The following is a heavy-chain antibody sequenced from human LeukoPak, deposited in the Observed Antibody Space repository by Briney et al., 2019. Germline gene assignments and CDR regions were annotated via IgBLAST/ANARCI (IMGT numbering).Heavy chain of an antibody. J-gene: IGHJ4*02. Sequence: GASVKVSCKASGYTFTNYGSTWVRQAPGQGLEWMGWISPYDGNTNYAQKLQDRVTMTTDTSTSTAYMELRSLRSDDTALYYCATEGGWQPTDYGDHVYWGQGTLVTVSS. CDR3: ATEGGWQPTDYGDHVY. V-gene: IGHV1-18*01. CDR2: ISPYDGNT. D-gene: IGHD4-17*01. CDR1: GYTFTNYG.